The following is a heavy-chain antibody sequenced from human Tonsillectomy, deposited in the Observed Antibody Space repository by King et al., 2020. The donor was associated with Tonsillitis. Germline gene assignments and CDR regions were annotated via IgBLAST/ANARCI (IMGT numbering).Heavy chain of an antibody. CDR1: GGSIRSYF. V-gene: IGHV4-59*01. CDR2: FYFSGIT. D-gene: IGHD6-13*01. CDR3: ARAGQQLVDY. J-gene: IGHJ4*02. Sequence: QLQESGPGLLKPSETLSLTCTVSGGSIRSYFWIWIRQPPGKGLEWIGYFYFSGITNYNPSLKSRVTISAYTSKNQFSRKLSSVTAADTAVYYCARAGQQLVDYWGQGTLVTVSS.